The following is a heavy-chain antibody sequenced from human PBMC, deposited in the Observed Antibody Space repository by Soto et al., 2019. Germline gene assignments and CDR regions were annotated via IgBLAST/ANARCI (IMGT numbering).Heavy chain of an antibody. Sequence: SETLSLTCTVSGGSINYYNWSWIRRPPGKGLEWIGYIFYNGKTNYNPSLKSRVTISVDTSKNQFSLKLSSVTAADTAVFYCARGXVGITFGGVVVAPYFDYWGQGALVTVSS. CDR1: GGSINYYN. CDR3: ARGXVGITFGGVVVAPYFDY. V-gene: IGHV4-59*01. CDR2: IFYNGKT. D-gene: IGHD3-16*02. J-gene: IGHJ4*02.